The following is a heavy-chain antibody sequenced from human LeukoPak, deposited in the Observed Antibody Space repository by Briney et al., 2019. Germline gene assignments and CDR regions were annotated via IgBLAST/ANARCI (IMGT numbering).Heavy chain of an antibody. D-gene: IGHD5-24*01. J-gene: IGHJ4*02. CDR3: GRVGDGYNDNY. V-gene: IGHV3-33*01. CDR2: IWYDGSNK. CDR1: GFTFSSYG. Sequence: GGSLRLSCAASGFTFSSYGMPWVRQAPGKGLEWVAVIWYDGSNKYYADSVKGRFTISRDNSKNTLYLQMNSLRAEDTAVYYCGRVGDGYNDNYWGQGTLVTVSS.